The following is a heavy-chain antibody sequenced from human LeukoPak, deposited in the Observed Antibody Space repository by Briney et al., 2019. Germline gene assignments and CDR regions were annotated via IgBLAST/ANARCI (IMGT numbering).Heavy chain of an antibody. V-gene: IGHV4-59*08. CDR3: ARGGVGSTTRWFDP. CDR1: GGSISSYY. J-gene: IGHJ5*02. D-gene: IGHD1-26*01. Sequence: PSETLSLTCTVSGGSISSYYWSWIRQPPGKGLEWIGYIYYSGSTNYNPSLKSRVTISVDTSKNQFSLQLNSVTPEDTAVYYCARGGVGSTTRWFDPWGQGTLVTVSS. CDR2: IYYSGST.